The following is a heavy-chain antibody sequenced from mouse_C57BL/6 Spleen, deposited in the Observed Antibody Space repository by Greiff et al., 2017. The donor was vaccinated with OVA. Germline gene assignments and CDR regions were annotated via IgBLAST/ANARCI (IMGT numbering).Heavy chain of an antibody. CDR1: GFNIKDDY. CDR3: TFYYYHY. D-gene: IGHD1-1*01. J-gene: IGHJ2*01. V-gene: IGHV14-4*01. CDR2: IDPENGDT. Sequence: EVQLQQSGAELVRPGASVKLSCTASGFNIKDDYMHWVKQRPEQGLEWIGWIDPENGDTEYASKFQGKATITADTSSNTAYLQLSSLTSEDTAVYYCTFYYYHYWGQGTTLTVSS.